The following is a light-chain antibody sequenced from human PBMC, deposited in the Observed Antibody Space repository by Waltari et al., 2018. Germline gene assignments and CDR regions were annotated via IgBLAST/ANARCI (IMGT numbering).Light chain of an antibody. Sequence: EIVLTQSPGTLSSSPGERATLSCRASQSVSSTYLAWYQQKPGQPPRLLIYGASSRATGIPDRFSGSGSGTDFTLTISRLEPEDFAVYFCQQYGASLITFGQGTRLEIK. CDR1: QSVSSTY. J-gene: IGKJ5*01. V-gene: IGKV3-20*01. CDR3: QQYGASLIT. CDR2: GAS.